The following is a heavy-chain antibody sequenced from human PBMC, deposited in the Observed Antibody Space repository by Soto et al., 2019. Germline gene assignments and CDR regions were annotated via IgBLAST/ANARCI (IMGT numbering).Heavy chain of an antibody. CDR1: GFPFSHYA. Sequence: LRLSCTASGFPFSHYAMNWVRQGPGTRLEWVADISGSGDSARYADSVRGRFTISRDNSRDTLYLQMNSLRVDDTAVYYCGKERRGSGWSVCNFWGQGALVTVSS. V-gene: IGHV3-23*01. CDR3: GKERRGSGWSVCNF. J-gene: IGHJ4*02. CDR2: ISGSGDSA. D-gene: IGHD6-19*01.